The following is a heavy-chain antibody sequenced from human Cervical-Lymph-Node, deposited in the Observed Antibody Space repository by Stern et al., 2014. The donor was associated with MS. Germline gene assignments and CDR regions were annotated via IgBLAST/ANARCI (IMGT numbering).Heavy chain of an antibody. CDR2: INTDTGGP. CDR3: ARGESEFDY. V-gene: IGHV7-4-1*02. CDR1: GYIFSNHA. Sequence: VQLVESGSELKKPGASVKLSCKASGYIFSNHALNWVRQAPGRGLEWMGWINTDTGGPAYAQGFTGRVVFSLGHSVSTAYLQINSLKDEDTALDYCARGESEFDYWGQGTLVTVSS. J-gene: IGHJ4*02. D-gene: IGHD3-3*01.